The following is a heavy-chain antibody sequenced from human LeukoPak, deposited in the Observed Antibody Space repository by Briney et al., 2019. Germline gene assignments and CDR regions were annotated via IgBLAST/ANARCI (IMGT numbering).Heavy chain of an antibody. CDR2: IYYGGTT. J-gene: IGHJ4*01. D-gene: IGHD1-26*01. CDR3: ARHGGTLDYFDS. V-gene: IGHV4-59*08. Sequence: PSETLSLTCSVSNGSISTYYWSWIRQSPGKGLEWIGYIYYGGTTSYNPSLKRPVTISVHSPKNHFSLRLTSLTGADTALYYCARHGGTLDYFDSWGPGSLVIVSS. CDR1: NGSISTYY.